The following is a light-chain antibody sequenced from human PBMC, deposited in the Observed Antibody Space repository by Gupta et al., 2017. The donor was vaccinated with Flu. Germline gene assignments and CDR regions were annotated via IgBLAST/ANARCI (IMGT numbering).Light chain of an antibody. CDR1: ALPKKY. J-gene: IGLJ3*02. Sequence: SYELTQPPSVSVSPGQTARITCSGDALPKKYAYWYQQRSGQAPVLVIYEDTKRPSGIPARFSGSASGTVASLTISEAQVEDEADYYCFSTDNSGDHRLFGGGTKLTVL. V-gene: IGLV3-10*01. CDR2: EDT. CDR3: FSTDNSGDHRL.